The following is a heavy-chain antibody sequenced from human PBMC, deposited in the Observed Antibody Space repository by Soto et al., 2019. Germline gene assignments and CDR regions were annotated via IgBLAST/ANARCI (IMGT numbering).Heavy chain of an antibody. D-gene: IGHD1-26*01. CDR2: ISGSGCST. CDR3: AKDLGGSYYRGYFDY. J-gene: IGHJ4*02. Sequence: EVQLLESGGGLVQPGGSLRLSCAASGFTFSSYAMSWVRQAPGKGLEWVSAISGSGCSTYYADSVKCRFTISRDNSKNTLYLQMNSLRAEDTAVYYCAKDLGGSYYRGYFDYWGQGTLVTVSS. V-gene: IGHV3-23*01. CDR1: GFTFSSYA.